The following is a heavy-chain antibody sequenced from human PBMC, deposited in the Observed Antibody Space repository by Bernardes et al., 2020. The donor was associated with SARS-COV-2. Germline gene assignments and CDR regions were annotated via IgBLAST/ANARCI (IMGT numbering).Heavy chain of an antibody. CDR2: IGYDGTDK. CDR3: AKFGGWEVRGTGSNDF. J-gene: IGHJ3*01. V-gene: IGHV3-30*02. Sequence: GGSLRLSCSASGINFRSFGMHWVRQSPGKGLEWVAFIGYDGTDKVYGDSVKGRFTISRDNSKNTLYLEMNNLRPDDTAVYYCAKFGGWEVRGTGSNDFWGQGTMVTVSS. CDR1: GINFRSFG. D-gene: IGHD3-16*01.